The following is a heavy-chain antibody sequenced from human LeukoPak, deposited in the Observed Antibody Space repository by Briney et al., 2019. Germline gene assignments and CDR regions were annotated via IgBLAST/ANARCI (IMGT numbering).Heavy chain of an antibody. D-gene: IGHD6-19*01. J-gene: IGHJ4*02. CDR2: ISYDGSDK. Sequence: GGSLRLSRAGSGFTFNNLGLHGVRQAPGKGLEWEAFISYDGSDKNCVDSVKGRFTISRDNSKNTLYLQMNSLRVDDTAVYYCAKDLHSGWSFDYWGQGILVTVSS. CDR3: AKDLHSGWSFDY. V-gene: IGHV3-30*02. CDR1: GFTFNNLG.